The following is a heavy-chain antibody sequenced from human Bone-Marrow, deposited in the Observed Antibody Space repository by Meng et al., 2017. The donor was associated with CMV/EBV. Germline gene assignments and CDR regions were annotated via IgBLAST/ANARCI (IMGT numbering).Heavy chain of an antibody. CDR2: IRYDGSKK. CDR1: GFTFSSYG. V-gene: IGHV3-30*02. CDR3: AKDIAAANHYGMDV. D-gene: IGHD6-13*01. J-gene: IGHJ6*02. Sequence: GESLKISCAASGFTFSSYGMHWVRQAPGKGLEWVAFIRYDGSKKYYADFVKGRLTISRDNSKNTLYLEMNSLRAGDTAVYYCAKDIAAANHYGMDVWGQGTTVTVSS.